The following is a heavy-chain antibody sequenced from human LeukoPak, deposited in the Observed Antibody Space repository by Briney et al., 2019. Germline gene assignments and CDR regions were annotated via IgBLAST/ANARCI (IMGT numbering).Heavy chain of an antibody. Sequence: GGSLRLSCGASGFTFCSYGMSWGRPAPGEGVEWGSPIRGSGGSTYYADSVKGRFTISRDNSKNTLYLQMNSLRAEDTAVYYCARAYCGGDCYYTQTGYFQHWGQGTLVTVSS. V-gene: IGHV3-23*01. CDR1: GFTFCSYG. CDR3: ARAYCGGDCYYTQTGYFQH. J-gene: IGHJ1*01. D-gene: IGHD2-21*02. CDR2: IRGSGGST.